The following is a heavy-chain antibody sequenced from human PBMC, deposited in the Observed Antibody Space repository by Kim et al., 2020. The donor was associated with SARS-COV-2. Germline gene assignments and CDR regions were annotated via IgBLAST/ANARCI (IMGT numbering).Heavy chain of an antibody. CDR2: IYYSGST. D-gene: IGHD2-2*01. CDR1: GGSISSGGYY. J-gene: IGHJ4*02. V-gene: IGHV4-31*03. CDR3: ARESVVPAAESDY. Sequence: SETLSLTCTVSGGSISSGGYYWSWIRQHPGKGLEWIGYIYYSGSTYYNPSLKSRVTISVDTSKNQFSLKLSSVTAADTAVYYCARESVVPAAESDYWGQGTLVTVSS.